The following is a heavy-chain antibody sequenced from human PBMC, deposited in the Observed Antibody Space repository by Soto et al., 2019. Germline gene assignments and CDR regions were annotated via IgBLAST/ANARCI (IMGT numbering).Heavy chain of an antibody. Sequence: QITLKESGPTLVKPTQTLTLTCTFSGFSLSTSGVGVGWIRQPPGKALEWLALVYWDDDKRYSPSLKSRLTITKDTSKNQVVPTMTNMDPVDTATYYCAHSPGNYGSGSYFDYWGQGTVVTVSS. D-gene: IGHD3-10*01. J-gene: IGHJ4*02. CDR1: GFSLSTSGVG. V-gene: IGHV2-5*02. CDR2: VYWDDDK. CDR3: AHSPGNYGSGSYFDY.